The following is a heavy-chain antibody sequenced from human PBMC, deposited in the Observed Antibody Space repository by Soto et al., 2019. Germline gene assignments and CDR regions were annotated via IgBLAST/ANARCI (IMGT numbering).Heavy chain of an antibody. Sequence: SVKVSCKASGGTFSSYAISWVRQAPGQGLEWMGGIIPIFGTANYAQKFQGRVTITADESTSTAYMELSSLRSEDTAVYYCARGGGIVGATSYYYYGMDVWGQGTTVTVSS. D-gene: IGHD1-26*01. CDR3: ARGGGIVGATSYYYYGMDV. V-gene: IGHV1-69*13. J-gene: IGHJ6*02. CDR1: GGTFSSYA. CDR2: IIPIFGTA.